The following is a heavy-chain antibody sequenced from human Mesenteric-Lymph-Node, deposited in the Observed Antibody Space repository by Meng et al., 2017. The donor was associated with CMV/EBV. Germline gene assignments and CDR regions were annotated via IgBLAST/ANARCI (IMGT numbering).Heavy chain of an antibody. Sequence: SSRNWWSWARQTPGQGLEWIAEIYHRGITNYNPSLKSRVTISVDISKNQFSLRLTSVTAADTAVYYCARDGRGYFGAGSFSWFDSWGQGTLVTVSS. CDR3: ARDGRGYFGAGSFSWFDS. J-gene: IGHJ5*01. V-gene: IGHV4-4*02. CDR1: SSRNW. CDR2: IYHRGIT. D-gene: IGHD3-10*01.